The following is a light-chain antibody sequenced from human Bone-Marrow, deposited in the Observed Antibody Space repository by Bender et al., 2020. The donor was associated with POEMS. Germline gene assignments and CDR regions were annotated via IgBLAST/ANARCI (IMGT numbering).Light chain of an antibody. J-gene: IGLJ2*01. V-gene: IGLV3-1*01. CDR2: QDT. CDR3: RGWDNSPEGHVV. CDR1: NLGNRF. Sequence: SYELTQPPSVSVSPGQTASIACSGDNLGNRFACWYQQKPGQSPVLVIYQDTKRPSGIPERFSGPNSGNTATLTISGTRAMDGANYYWRGWDNSPEGHVVFGGGTKLTVL.